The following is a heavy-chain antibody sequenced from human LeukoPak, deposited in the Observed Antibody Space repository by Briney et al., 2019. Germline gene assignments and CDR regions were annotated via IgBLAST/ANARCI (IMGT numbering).Heavy chain of an antibody. CDR1: GFTFGSYS. V-gene: IGHV3-21*01. CDR3: SSSSYYYYYMDV. J-gene: IGHJ6*03. CDR2: ISSSSSYI. D-gene: IGHD6-6*01. Sequence: PGGSLRPSCAASGFTFGSYSMNWVRQAPGKGLEWVSSISSSSSYIYYADSVKGRFTISRDNAKNSLYLQMNSLRAEDTAVYYCSSSSYYYYYMDVWGKGTTVTVSS.